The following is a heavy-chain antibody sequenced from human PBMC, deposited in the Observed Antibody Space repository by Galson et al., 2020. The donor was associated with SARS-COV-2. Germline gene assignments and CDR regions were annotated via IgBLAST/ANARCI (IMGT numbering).Heavy chain of an antibody. CDR3: ARRGVDTAMVRIIDY. J-gene: IGHJ4*02. Sequence: SETLSLTCTVSGGSISSSSYYWGWIRQPPGKGLEWIGSIYYSGSTYYNPSLKSRVTISVDTSKNQFSLKLSSVTAADTAVYYCARRGVDTAMVRIIDYWGQGTLVTVSS. CDR1: GGSISSSSYY. D-gene: IGHD5-18*01. V-gene: IGHV4-39*01. CDR2: IYYSGST.